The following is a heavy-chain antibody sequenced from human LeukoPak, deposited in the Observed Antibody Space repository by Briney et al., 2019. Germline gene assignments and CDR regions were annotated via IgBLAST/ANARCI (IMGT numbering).Heavy chain of an antibody. J-gene: IGHJ4*02. D-gene: IGHD2-2*01. V-gene: IGHV4-59*12. Sequence: PSETLSLTCTVSGGSISSYYWSWIRQPPGKGLEWIGYIYHSGSTYYNPSLKSRVTISVDRSKNQFSLKLSSVTAADTAVYYCAREDCSSTSCPFDYWGQGTLVTVSS. CDR3: AREDCSSTSCPFDY. CDR2: IYHSGST. CDR1: GGSISSYY.